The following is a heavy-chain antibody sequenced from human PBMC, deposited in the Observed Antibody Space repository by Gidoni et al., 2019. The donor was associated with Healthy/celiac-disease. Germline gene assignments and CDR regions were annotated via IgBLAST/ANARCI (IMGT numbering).Heavy chain of an antibody. V-gene: IGHV3-23*01. Sequence: EVQLLESGGGLVQPGGSLRLSCAASGFTFSSVALSWVRQAPGKGLEWVSAISGSGGSTYYADSVKGRFTISRDNSKNTLYLQMNSLRAEDTAVYYCAILPPFIVVVTAIGGVWGQGTLVTVSS. CDR2: ISGSGGST. J-gene: IGHJ4*02. CDR3: AILPPFIVVVTAIGGV. D-gene: IGHD2-21*02. CDR1: GFTFSSVA.